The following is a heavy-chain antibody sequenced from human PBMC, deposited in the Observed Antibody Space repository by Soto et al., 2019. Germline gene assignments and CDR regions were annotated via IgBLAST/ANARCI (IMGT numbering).Heavy chain of an antibody. CDR3: ARYRREAVAGYTLDN. V-gene: IGHV4-34*10. CDR1: GGSFSTYY. J-gene: IGHJ4*02. CDR2: INHSGSN. D-gene: IGHD6-13*01. Sequence: SETLSLTCVVSGGSFSTYYYNWIRQSPGKGLEWIGEINHSGSNNYSPSLKSRVTMSLDTSKSQFSLKVNSMTAADTAVYYCARYRREAVAGYTLDNWGQGILVTVSS.